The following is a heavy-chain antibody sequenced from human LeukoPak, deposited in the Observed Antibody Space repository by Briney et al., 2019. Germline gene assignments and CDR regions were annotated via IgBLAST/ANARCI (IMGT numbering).Heavy chain of an antibody. CDR1: GYTLTELS. J-gene: IGHJ6*03. CDR2: FDPEDGET. V-gene: IGHV1-24*01. D-gene: IGHD6-13*01. CDR3: ASAAGRYYYYYMDV. Sequence: ASVKVSCKVSGYTLTELSMHWVRQAPGKGPEWMGGFDPEDGETIYAQKFQGRVTMTEDTSTDTAYMELSSLRSEDTAVYYCASAAGRYYYYYMDVWGKGTTVTVSS.